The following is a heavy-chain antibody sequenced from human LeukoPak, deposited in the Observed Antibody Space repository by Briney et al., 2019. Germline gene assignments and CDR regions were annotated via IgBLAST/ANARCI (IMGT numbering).Heavy chain of an antibody. J-gene: IGHJ4*02. CDR1: GFTFSSYA. D-gene: IGHD3-22*01. CDR2: IGGSGGST. V-gene: IGHV3-23*01. Sequence: GGSLRLSCAASGFTFSSYAMSWVRQAPGKGLEWVSAIGGSGGSTYYADSVKGRFTIPRDNSKNTLYLQMNSLRAEDTAVYYCAKRRYYYDSSGPYFDYWGQGTLVTVSS. CDR3: AKRRYYYDSSGPYFDY.